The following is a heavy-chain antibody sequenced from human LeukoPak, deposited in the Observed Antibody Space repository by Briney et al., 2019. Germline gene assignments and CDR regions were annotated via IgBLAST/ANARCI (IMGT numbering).Heavy chain of an antibody. CDR1: GFTFSSYW. Sequence: GGSLRLSCAASGFTFSSYWMSWVRQAPGKGLEWVSAISGSGGSTYYADSVKGRFTISRDNSKNTLYLQMNSLRAEDTAVYYCAKDRVSDTAMVMFDYWGQGTLVTVSS. CDR3: AKDRVSDTAMVMFDY. CDR2: ISGSGGST. V-gene: IGHV3-23*01. J-gene: IGHJ4*02. D-gene: IGHD5-18*01.